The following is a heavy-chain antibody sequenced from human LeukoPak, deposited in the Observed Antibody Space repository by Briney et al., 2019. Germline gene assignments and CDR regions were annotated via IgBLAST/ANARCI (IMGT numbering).Heavy chain of an antibody. Sequence: GGSLRLSCAASGFTFSSYWMSWVRQAPGKGLEWVANIKQDGSEKYYVDSVKGRFTISRDNAKNSLYLQMNSLRAEDTAVYYCAREGPRYFDTHSDAFDIWGQGTMVTVSS. J-gene: IGHJ3*02. CDR2: IKQDGSEK. CDR1: GFTFSSYW. V-gene: IGHV3-7*01. CDR3: AREGPRYFDTHSDAFDI. D-gene: IGHD3-9*01.